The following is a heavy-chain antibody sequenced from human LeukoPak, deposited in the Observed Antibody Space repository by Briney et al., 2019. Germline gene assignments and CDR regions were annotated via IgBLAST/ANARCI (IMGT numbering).Heavy chain of an antibody. CDR3: ARDVGMSSGWSRYYYYSMDV. Sequence: PGASVKVSCKASGYTFTGYYMHWVRQAPGQGLEWMGWINPNSGGTNYAQKFQGRVTMTRDTSISTAYMELSRLRSDDTAVYYCARDVGMSSGWSRYYYYSMDVWGQGTTVTVSS. D-gene: IGHD6-19*01. V-gene: IGHV1-2*02. CDR2: INPNSGGT. J-gene: IGHJ6*02. CDR1: GYTFTGYY.